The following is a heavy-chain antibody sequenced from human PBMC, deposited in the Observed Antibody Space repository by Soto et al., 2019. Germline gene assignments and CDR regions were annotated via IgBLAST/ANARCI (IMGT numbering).Heavy chain of an antibody. V-gene: IGHV3-23*01. D-gene: IGHD2-2*01. J-gene: IGHJ4*02. CDR2: ISGSCGGT. CDR1: GFTFSSYA. Sequence: EVQLLESGGGLVQPGGSLRLSCAASGFTFSSYAMSWVRQAPGKGLEWVSLISGSCGGTYYAASVKGRFTISRDNPKNTLYLQMNSLRAEDTAVYYCAMSAVAAAPDFWGQGTLVTVSS. CDR3: AMSAVAAAPDF.